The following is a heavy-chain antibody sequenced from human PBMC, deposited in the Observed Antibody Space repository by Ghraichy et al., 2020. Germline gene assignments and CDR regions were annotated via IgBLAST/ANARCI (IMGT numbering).Heavy chain of an antibody. CDR1: GFTFSTYC. CDR3: AKDRLPGATVTLRSPSALDI. V-gene: IGHV3-30*18. Sequence: LSLTCAASGFTFSTYCMPWVRQAPGKGLEWVAVISYDGSNKYYADSVKGRFTISRDKSKKTLYLQMNSLRAEDTAVYYCAKDRLPGATVTLRSPSALDIWGQGKMVTVSS. D-gene: IGHD4-17*01. J-gene: IGHJ3*02. CDR2: ISYDGSNK.